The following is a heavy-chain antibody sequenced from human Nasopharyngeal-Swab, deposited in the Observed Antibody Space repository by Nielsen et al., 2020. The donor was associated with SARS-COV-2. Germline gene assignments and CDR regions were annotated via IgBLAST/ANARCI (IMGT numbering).Heavy chain of an antibody. D-gene: IGHD4-17*01. V-gene: IGHV6-1*01. CDR2: TYYRSKWYN. Sequence: SQTLSLTCAISGDSVSSSSAAWNWITQSPSRGREWLGRTYYRSKWYNDYAVSVKSRITINPDTSKNQFSLHLNSVTPEDTAVYYCARARGAYGDSYYYYYTDVWGKGTTVTVSS. CDR1: GDSVSSSSAA. CDR3: ARARGAYGDSYYYYYTDV. J-gene: IGHJ6*03.